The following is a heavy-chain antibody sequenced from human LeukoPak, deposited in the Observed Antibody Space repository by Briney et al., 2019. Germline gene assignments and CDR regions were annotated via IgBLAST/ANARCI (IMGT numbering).Heavy chain of an antibody. CDR2: IYSGGST. D-gene: IGHD3-22*01. V-gene: IGHV3-53*01. CDR3: ARDARQLGGSGYFGE. CDR1: GFTVSSNY. J-gene: IGHJ4*02. Sequence: GGSLRLSCAASGFTVSSNYMSWVRQAPGKGLEWVSVIYSGGSTYYADSVKGRFTISRDNSKNTLYLQMNSLRAEDTAVYYCARDARQLGGSGYFGEWGQGTLVTVSS.